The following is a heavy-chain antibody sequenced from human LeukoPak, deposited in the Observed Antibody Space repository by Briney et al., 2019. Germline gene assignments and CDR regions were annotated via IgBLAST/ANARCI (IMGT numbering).Heavy chain of an antibody. Sequence: SETLSLTCAVYGGSFSAFYWSWIRQPPGKGLEWIGEINHSGSTNYNPSLKSRVTISVDTSKNQFSLRLSSVTAADTAVYYCARDYYDASVYLGHWRQGTLVTVSS. J-gene: IGHJ4*02. CDR3: ARDYYDASVYLGH. D-gene: IGHD3-22*01. CDR2: INHSGST. V-gene: IGHV4-34*01. CDR1: GGSFSAFY.